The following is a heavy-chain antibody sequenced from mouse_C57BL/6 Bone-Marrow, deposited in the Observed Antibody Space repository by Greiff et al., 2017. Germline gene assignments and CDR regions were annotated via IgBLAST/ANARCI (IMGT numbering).Heavy chain of an antibody. CDR2: IDPEIGDT. D-gene: IGHD1-1*02. V-gene: IGHV14-4*01. Sequence: VQLKQSGAELVRPGASVKLSCTASGFNIKDDYIHWVKQRPEQGLEWIGWIDPEIGDTEYASKFQGKATITSDTSSNTAYLQLSSLTSEDPAVYYCASFGGNYFHFGGQGTPLTVAS. J-gene: IGHJ2*01. CDR1: GFNIKDDY. CDR3: ASFGGNYFHF.